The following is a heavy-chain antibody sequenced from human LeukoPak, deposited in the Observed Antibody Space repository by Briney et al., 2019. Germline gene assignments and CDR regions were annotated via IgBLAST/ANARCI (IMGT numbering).Heavy chain of an antibody. D-gene: IGHD2-2*01. CDR1: GGSFSGYY. CDR3: ARCDATQDQLLYYFDY. CDR2: INHSGNT. J-gene: IGHJ4*02. Sequence: SETLSLTCAVYGGSFSGYYWSWIRQPPGKGLEWIGKINHSGNTNYNPSLKSRVTISVDTSKNQFSLKLSSVTAADTAVYYCARCDATQDQLLYYFDYWGQGTLVTVSS. V-gene: IGHV4-34*01.